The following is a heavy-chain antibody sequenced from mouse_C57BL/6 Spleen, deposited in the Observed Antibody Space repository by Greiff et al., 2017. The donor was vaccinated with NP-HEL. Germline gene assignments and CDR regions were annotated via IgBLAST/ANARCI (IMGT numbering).Heavy chain of an antibody. V-gene: IGHV2-2*01. J-gene: IGHJ4*01. CDR2: IWSGGST. D-gene: IGHD1-1*01. CDR1: GFSLTSYG. Sequence: VKLMESGPGLVQPSQSLSITCTVSGFSLTSYGVHWVRQSPGKGLEWLGVIWSGGSTDYNAAFISRLSISKDNSKSQVFFKMNSLQADDTAIYYCARSPSYYGSSYDAMDYWGQGTSVTVSS. CDR3: ARSPSYYGSSYDAMDY.